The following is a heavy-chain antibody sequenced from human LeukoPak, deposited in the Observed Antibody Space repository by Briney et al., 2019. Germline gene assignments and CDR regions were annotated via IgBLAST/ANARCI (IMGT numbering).Heavy chain of an antibody. Sequence: PSQTLSLTCTVSGGSISSGSYYWSWIRQPAGKGLEWIGRIYTSGSTYYKPSLKSRVTISVDTSKNQFSLKLTSVTAADTAVYYCGRRSRSTWNYRRGDYWGQGTLVTVSS. D-gene: IGHD1-7*01. CDR1: GGSISSGSYY. CDR3: GRRSRSTWNYRRGDY. CDR2: IYTSGST. V-gene: IGHV4-61*02. J-gene: IGHJ4*02.